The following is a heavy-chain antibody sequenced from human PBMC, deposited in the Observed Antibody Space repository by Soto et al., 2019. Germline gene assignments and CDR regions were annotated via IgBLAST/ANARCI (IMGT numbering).Heavy chain of an antibody. D-gene: IGHD3-10*01. V-gene: IGHV4-4*07. CDR3: ARGGTYYYGSGSYLRNWFDP. Sequence: QVQLQESGPGLVKPSETLSLTCTVSGGSISSYYWSWIRQPAGKGLEWIGRIYTSGSTNYNPSLRSRVTMSVDTSKNQFSLKLSSVTAADTAVYYCARGGTYYYGSGSYLRNWFDPWGQGTLVTVSS. CDR1: GGSISSYY. CDR2: IYTSGST. J-gene: IGHJ5*02.